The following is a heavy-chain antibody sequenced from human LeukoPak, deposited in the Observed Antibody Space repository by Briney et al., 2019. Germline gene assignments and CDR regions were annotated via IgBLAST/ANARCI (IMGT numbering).Heavy chain of an antibody. J-gene: IGHJ4*02. V-gene: IGHV3-48*03. CDR2: ISSSGSTI. D-gene: IGHD3-10*01. Sequence: GGSLRLSCAASGFTFSSYEKNWVRQAPGKGLEWVSYISSSGSTIYYADSVKGRFTISRDNAKNSLYLQMNSLRAEDTAVYYCARGPPMTYYYGSGSSFDYWGQGTLVTVSS. CDR1: GFTFSSYE. CDR3: ARGPPMTYYYGSGSSFDY.